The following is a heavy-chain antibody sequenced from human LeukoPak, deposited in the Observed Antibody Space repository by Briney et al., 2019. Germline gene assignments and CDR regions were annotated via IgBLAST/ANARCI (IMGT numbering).Heavy chain of an antibody. Sequence: ASVKVSCKASGYTFTGYYMHWVRQAPGQGLEWMGWINPNNGGTNYAQKFQGRVTMTRDTSISTAYMELSRLRSDDTAVYYCAGGDYYGSGSYSFWGQGTLVTVSS. CDR3: AGGDYYGSGSYSF. D-gene: IGHD3-10*01. CDR2: INPNNGGT. CDR1: GYTFTGYY. J-gene: IGHJ4*02. V-gene: IGHV1-2*02.